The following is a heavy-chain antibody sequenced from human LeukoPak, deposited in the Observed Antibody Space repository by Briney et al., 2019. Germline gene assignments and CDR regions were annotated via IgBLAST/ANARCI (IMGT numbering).Heavy chain of an antibody. D-gene: IGHD3-22*01. Sequence: NPSETLSLTCTVSGGSISSYYWSWIRQPPGKGLEWIGYIYYSGSTNYSPSLKRRVTISVDTSKNQFSLKLSSVTAADTAVYYCARFYYDSSGFGRLRDNWFDPWGQGTLVTVSS. CDR1: GGSISSYY. J-gene: IGHJ5*02. CDR3: ARFYYDSSGFGRLRDNWFDP. V-gene: IGHV4-59*01. CDR2: IYYSGST.